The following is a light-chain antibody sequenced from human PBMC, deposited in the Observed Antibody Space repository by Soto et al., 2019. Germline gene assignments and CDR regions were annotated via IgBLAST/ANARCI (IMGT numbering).Light chain of an antibody. J-gene: IGLJ3*02. CDR3: SSYAGSSTWV. CDR2: EVT. V-gene: IGLV2-14*01. CDR1: TSDVGGYDR. Sequence: QSALTQPASVTGSPGQSITISCTGTTSDVGGYDRVSWFQQYPGTAPKLMIYEVTNRPSGVSDRFSGSKSVNTASLTISGLQPEDEADYYCSSYAGSSTWVFGGGTKLTVL.